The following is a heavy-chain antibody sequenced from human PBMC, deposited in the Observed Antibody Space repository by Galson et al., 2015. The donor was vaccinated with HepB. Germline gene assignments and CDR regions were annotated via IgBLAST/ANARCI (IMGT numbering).Heavy chain of an antibody. CDR3: ARGGGSSWYGYYYGMDV. Sequence: SLRLSCAASGFRVTNNYMTWVRRPPGKGLEWVSVFYSRGLTFYADSVKGRFTISRDSSKNVVYLQMDSLKAEDTAVYYCARGGGSSWYGYYYGMDVWGRGTTVTVTS. CDR2: FYSRGLT. D-gene: IGHD6-13*01. J-gene: IGHJ6*02. V-gene: IGHV3-53*01. CDR1: GFRVTNNY.